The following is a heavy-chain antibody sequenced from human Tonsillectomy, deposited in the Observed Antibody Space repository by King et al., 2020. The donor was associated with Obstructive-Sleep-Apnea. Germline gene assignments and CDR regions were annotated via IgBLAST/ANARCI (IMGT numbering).Heavy chain of an antibody. CDR1: GGSISSGY. D-gene: IGHD1-26*01. CDR3: ARSLVGATEYFDS. V-gene: IGHV4-31*03. J-gene: IGHJ4*02. CDR2: IYSSGST. Sequence: VPLQESGPGLVKPSQTLSLTCTVSGGSISSGYWSWIRPHPGKGLEWIAYIYSSGSTYSNPSLTSRLTASIDTSKNQFSLKLASVTAADTAVYYCARSLVGATEYFDSWGQGALVTVSS.